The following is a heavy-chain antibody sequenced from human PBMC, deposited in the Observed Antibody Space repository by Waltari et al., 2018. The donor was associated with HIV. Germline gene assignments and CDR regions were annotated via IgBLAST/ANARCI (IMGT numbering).Heavy chain of an antibody. CDR2: IYYSGST. CDR3: ARLVVGSTLDY. CDR1: GGSISSSSYY. D-gene: IGHD3-10*01. V-gene: IGHV4-39*01. Sequence: QLQLQESGPGLVKPSETLSLTCTVSGGSISSSSYYWGWIRQPPGKGLEWIGSIYYSGSTYYNPSLKSRVTISVDTSKNQFSLKLSSVTAADTAVYYCARLVVGSTLDYWGQGTLVTVSS. J-gene: IGHJ4*02.